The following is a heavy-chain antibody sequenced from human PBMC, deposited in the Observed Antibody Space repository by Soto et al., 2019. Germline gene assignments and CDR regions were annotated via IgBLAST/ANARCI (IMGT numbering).Heavy chain of an antibody. D-gene: IGHD6-6*01. CDR3: ARPLEARHGYAFDI. V-gene: IGHV1-18*01. J-gene: IGHJ3*02. CDR1: GYTLTIYG. CDR2: ISAYNGNT. Sequence: EASVKVSCKASGYTLTIYGISWVRQAPGQGLEWMGWISAYNGNTNYAQKLQGRVTMTTDTSTSTAYMELRSLRSDDTAVYYCARPLEARHGYAFDIWGQGTMVTVSS.